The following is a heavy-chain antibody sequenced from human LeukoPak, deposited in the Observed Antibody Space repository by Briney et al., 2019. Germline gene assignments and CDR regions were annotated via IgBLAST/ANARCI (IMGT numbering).Heavy chain of an antibody. V-gene: IGHV4-34*01. Sequence: PSETLSLTCAVYGGSFSGYYWSWIRQPPGKGLEWIGEINHSGSTNYNPSLKSRVTISVDTSKNQFSLKLSSVTAADTAVYYCARVLRNYYDSSGYYGYWGQGTLVTVSS. D-gene: IGHD3-22*01. CDR3: ARVLRNYYDSSGYYGY. CDR2: INHSGST. J-gene: IGHJ4*02. CDR1: GGSFSGYY.